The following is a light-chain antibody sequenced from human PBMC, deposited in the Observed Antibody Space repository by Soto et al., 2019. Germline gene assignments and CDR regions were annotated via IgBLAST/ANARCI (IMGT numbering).Light chain of an antibody. J-gene: IGKJ4*01. Sequence: IQLTQSPSSLSASVGDRVTITCRASQGGSIYLAWYQQKPGKAPNLLIYVTSTLQSGLPSRFSGSGSGTDFTLTISSLQPDDFATYYCHQHNSYPLTFGGGTKVDIK. CDR1: QGGSIY. CDR2: VTS. CDR3: HQHNSYPLT. V-gene: IGKV1-9*01.